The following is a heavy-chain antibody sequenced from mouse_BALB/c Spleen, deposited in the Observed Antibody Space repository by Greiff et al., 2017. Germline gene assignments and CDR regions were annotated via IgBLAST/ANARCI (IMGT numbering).Heavy chain of an antibody. CDR3: DHRVGRYDMDY. J-gene: IGHJ2*01. V-gene: IGHV1-14*01. CDR2: INPYNDGT. CDR1: GYTFTSYV. D-gene: IGHD2-3*01. Sequence: VQLQQSGPELVKPGASVKMSCKASGYTFTSYVMHWVKQKPGQGLEWIGYINPYNDGTKYNEKFKGKATLTSDKSSSTAYMELSSLTSEDSAVYDSDHRVGRYDMDYWGQGTTLTVSS.